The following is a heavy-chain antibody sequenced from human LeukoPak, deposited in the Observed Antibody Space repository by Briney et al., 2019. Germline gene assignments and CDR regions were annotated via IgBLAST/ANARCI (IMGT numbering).Heavy chain of an antibody. D-gene: IGHD3-22*01. CDR3: ARVILFQDYYDSSGYYYWFDP. CDR2: ISAYNGNT. V-gene: IGHV1-18*01. J-gene: IGHJ5*02. Sequence: ASVKVSCKASGYTFTSYGISWVRQPPGQGLEWMGWISAYNGNTNYAQKFQGRVTMTTDTSTSTAYMELRSLRSDDTAVFYCARVILFQDYYDSSGYYYWFDPWGQGTLVTVSS. CDR1: GYTFTSYG.